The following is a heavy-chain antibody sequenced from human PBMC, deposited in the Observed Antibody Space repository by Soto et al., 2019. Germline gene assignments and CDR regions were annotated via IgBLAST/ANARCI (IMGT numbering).Heavy chain of an antibody. CDR3: AKASPIDYSNYYYYYMDV. CDR2: ISGSGGST. V-gene: IGHV3-23*01. Sequence: GGSLRLSCAASGFTFSSYAMSWVRQAPGKGLEWVSAISGSGGSTYYADSVKGRFTISRDNSKNTLYLQMNSLRAEDTAVYYCAKASPIDYSNYYYYYMDVWGKGTTVTVSS. J-gene: IGHJ6*03. CDR1: GFTFSSYA. D-gene: IGHD4-4*01.